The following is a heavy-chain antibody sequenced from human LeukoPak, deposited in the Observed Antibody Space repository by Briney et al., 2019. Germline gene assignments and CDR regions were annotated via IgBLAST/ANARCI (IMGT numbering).Heavy chain of an antibody. J-gene: IGHJ6*02. D-gene: IGHD4-11*01. CDR2: ISGSGGST. V-gene: IGHV3-23*01. CDR3: AKDLSNPYKYYGMDV. CDR1: GFTFSSND. Sequence: GGSLRLSCAASGFTFSSNDMSWVRQAPGKGLKWVSVISGSGGSTYYADSVKGRFTISRDNSKNTLYLQMSSLRAEDTAVYSCAKDLSNPYKYYGMDVWGQGTTVTVSS.